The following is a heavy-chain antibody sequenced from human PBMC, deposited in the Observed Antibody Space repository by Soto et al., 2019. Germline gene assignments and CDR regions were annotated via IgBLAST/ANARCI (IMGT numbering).Heavy chain of an antibody. CDR1: GGTFSSYA. D-gene: IGHD5-12*01. Sequence: GASVKVSCKASGGTFSSYAISWVRQAPGQGLEWMGGIIPIFGTANYAQKFQGRVTITADESTSTAYMELSSLRSEDTAVYYCARSRRDGYNYEAFDIWGQGTMVTVSS. CDR2: IIPIFGTA. J-gene: IGHJ3*02. V-gene: IGHV1-69*13. CDR3: ARSRRDGYNYEAFDI.